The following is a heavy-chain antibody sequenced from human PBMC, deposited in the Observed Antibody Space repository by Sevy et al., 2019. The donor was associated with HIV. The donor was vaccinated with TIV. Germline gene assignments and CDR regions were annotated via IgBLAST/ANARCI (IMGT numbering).Heavy chain of an antibody. D-gene: IGHD5-18*01. CDR1: GFTFSNYA. CDR2: ISGSAHRT. J-gene: IGHJ4*02. Sequence: GGSLRLSCAASGFTFSNYAMSWVRQTPGKGLEWVSAISGSAHRTYYTDSVKGRFTISRDNSKNMLFLKMNSLRAEDTAFYYCVKEVSEYSYSDYWGQGTLVTVSS. V-gene: IGHV3-23*01. CDR3: VKEVSEYSYSDY.